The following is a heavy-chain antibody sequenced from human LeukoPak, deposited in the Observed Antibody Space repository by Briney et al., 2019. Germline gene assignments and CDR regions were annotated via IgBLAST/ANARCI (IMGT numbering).Heavy chain of an antibody. CDR2: IYYSGST. CDR1: GGSISSYY. Sequence: PSETLSLTCTVSGGSISSYYWSWIWQPPGKGLEWIGYIYYSGSTNYNPSLKSRVTISVDTSKNQFSLKLSSVTAADTAVYYCARDAGHGSFDIWGQGTMVTVSS. J-gene: IGHJ3*02. CDR3: ARDAGHGSFDI. V-gene: IGHV4-59*01.